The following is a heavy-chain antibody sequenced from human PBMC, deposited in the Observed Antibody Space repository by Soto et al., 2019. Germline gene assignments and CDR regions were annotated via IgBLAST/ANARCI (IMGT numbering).Heavy chain of an antibody. CDR1: GFTFSSYG. D-gene: IGHD2-21*01. V-gene: IGHV3-30*03. J-gene: IGHJ6*02. Sequence: GGSLRLSCAASGFTFSSYGMHWVRQAPGKGLEWVAVISYDEINKYYADSAKGRFTISRDNSKNTLYLQMNSLRAEDTAVYYCARHYPVTVTTGDFDVWGQGTTVTVSS. CDR2: ISYDEINK. CDR3: ARHYPVTVTTGDFDV.